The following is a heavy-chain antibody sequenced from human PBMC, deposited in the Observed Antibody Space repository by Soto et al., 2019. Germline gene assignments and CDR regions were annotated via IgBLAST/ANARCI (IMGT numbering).Heavy chain of an antibody. V-gene: IGHV1-3*01. J-gene: IGHJ4*02. D-gene: IGHD2-2*02. Sequence: QVQLVQSGAEVKKPGASVKVSCKASGYTFTSYAMHWVRQAPGQRLEWMGRINAGNGNTKYSQKFQGRVTITRDTSASTAYMELSSLRSEDTAVYSCAKSATVPAAIAYWGQGTLVTVSA. CDR3: AKSATVPAAIAY. CDR1: GYTFTSYA. CDR2: INAGNGNT.